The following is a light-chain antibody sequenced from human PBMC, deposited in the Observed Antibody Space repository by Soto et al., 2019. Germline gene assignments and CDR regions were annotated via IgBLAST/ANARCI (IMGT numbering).Light chain of an antibody. CDR2: GAS. CDR3: QQYDTSRRT. CDR1: QSLSSRY. Sequence: EIVLTQSLGTLSLSPGERATLSCRASQSLSSRYLAWYQQTPGQAPRLLIYGASSRATGVPDRFSGSGSGTDFSLTISRLEPEDFAVYYCQQYDTSRRTFGQGTKVDIK. J-gene: IGKJ1*01. V-gene: IGKV3-20*01.